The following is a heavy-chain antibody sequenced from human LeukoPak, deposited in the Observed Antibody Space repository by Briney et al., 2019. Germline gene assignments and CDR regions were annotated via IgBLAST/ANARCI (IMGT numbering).Heavy chain of an antibody. Sequence: ASVKVSCKASGYTFTNYGISWVRQAPGQGLEWMGWISANNGNTNYAQKLQGRVTMTRDTSTSTVYMELGSLTSDDTAVYYCTRVVVGATNWFDPWGQGTLVTVS. CDR1: GYTFTNYG. CDR2: ISANNGNT. CDR3: TRVVVGATNWFDP. J-gene: IGHJ5*02. V-gene: IGHV1-18*01. D-gene: IGHD2-15*01.